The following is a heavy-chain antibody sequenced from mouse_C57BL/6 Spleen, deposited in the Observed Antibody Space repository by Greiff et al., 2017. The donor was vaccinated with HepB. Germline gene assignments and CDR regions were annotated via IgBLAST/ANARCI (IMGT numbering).Heavy chain of an antibody. J-gene: IGHJ1*03. CDR1: GYTFTDYY. CDR3: ARSGSNYGYFDV. Sequence: EVQLQQSGPELVKPGASVKISCKASGYTFTDYYMNWVKQSHGKSLEWIGDINPNNGGTSYNQKFKGKATLTVYKSSSTAYMELRSLTAEDSAVYYCARSGSNYGYFDVWGTGTTVTVSS. D-gene: IGHD2-5*01. V-gene: IGHV1-26*01. CDR2: INPNNGGT.